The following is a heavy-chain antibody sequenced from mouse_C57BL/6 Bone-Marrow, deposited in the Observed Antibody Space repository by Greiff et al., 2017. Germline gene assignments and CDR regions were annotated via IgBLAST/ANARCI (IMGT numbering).Heavy chain of an antibody. V-gene: IGHV2-2*01. CDR1: GFSLTSYG. Sequence: VQLVESGPGLVQPSQSLSITCTVSGFSLTSYGVHWVRQSPGKGLEWLGVIWSGGSTDYNAAFISRLSISKDNSKSQVFFKMYSLQADDTAIYYCASKGGYFDYWGQGTTLTVSS. J-gene: IGHJ2*01. CDR2: IWSGGST. CDR3: ASKGGYFDY.